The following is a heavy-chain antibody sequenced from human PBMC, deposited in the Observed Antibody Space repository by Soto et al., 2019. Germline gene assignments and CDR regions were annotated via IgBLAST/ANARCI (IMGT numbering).Heavy chain of an antibody. Sequence: GGSLRLSCAASGFTFDNYGMHWVRQAPGKGLEWVSAISGSGGSTYYADSVKGRFTISRDNSKNTLYLQMNSLRAEDTAVYYCAKRTEVYYDSNFDYWGQGTLVTVSS. J-gene: IGHJ4*02. CDR3: AKRTEVYYDSNFDY. V-gene: IGHV3-23*01. CDR2: ISGSGGST. CDR1: GFTFDNYG. D-gene: IGHD3-22*01.